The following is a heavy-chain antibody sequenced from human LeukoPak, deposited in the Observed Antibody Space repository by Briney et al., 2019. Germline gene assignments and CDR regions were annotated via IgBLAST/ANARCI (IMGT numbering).Heavy chain of an antibody. CDR1: GGSISSSNW. J-gene: IGHJ1*01. D-gene: IGHD3-22*01. CDR3: AREYYDSSAEYFQH. CDR2: IYHSGST. V-gene: IGHV4-4*02. Sequence: PSGTLSLTCAVSGGSISSSNWWSWVRQPPGKGLEWIGEIYHSGSTNYNPSLKSRVTISVDKSKKQFSLKLSSVTAADTAVYYCAREYYDSSAEYFQHWGQGTLVTVSS.